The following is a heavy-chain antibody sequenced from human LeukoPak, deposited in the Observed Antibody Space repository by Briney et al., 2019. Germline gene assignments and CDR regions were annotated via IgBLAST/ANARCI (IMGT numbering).Heavy chain of an antibody. D-gene: IGHD5-18*01. CDR2: IIPIFGTA. CDR3: ARELPRKRGYSYGYQGWFDP. J-gene: IGHJ5*02. CDR1: GGTFSSYA. Sequence: GASVKVSCKASGGTFSSYAISWVRQAPGQGLEWMGGIIPIFGTANYAQKFQGRVTITTDESTSTAYMELSSLRSKDTAVYYCARELPRKRGYSYGYQGWFDPWGQGTLVTVSS. V-gene: IGHV1-69*05.